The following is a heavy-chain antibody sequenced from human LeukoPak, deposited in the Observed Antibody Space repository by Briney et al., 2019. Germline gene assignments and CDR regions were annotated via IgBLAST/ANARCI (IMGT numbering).Heavy chain of an antibody. CDR2: IYYSGST. CDR1: GGSISSSSYY. CDR3: ARTFEYSSSWYKFDY. D-gene: IGHD6-13*01. Sequence: SETLSLTCTVSGGSISSSSYYWGWIRQPPGKGLEWIGSIYYSGSTYYNPSLKSRVTISVDTPKNQFSLKLSSVTAADTAVYYCARTFEYSSSWYKFDYWGQGTLVTVSS. J-gene: IGHJ4*02. V-gene: IGHV4-39*01.